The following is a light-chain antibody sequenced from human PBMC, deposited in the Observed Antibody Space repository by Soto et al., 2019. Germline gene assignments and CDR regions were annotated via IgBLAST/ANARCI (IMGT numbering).Light chain of an antibody. V-gene: IGKV2-24*01. Sequence: DIVMTQTPHSLSVTLGQPASISCKSSQSLVHSNAYTYLSWLQQRPGQPPRLLIYRISHRFSGVPDRFSGSGAGTDFTLKITRVESDDVGIYYCMQGTQFPYTFGQGTKLEIK. J-gene: IGKJ2*01. CDR2: RIS. CDR3: MQGTQFPYT. CDR1: QSLVHSNAYTY.